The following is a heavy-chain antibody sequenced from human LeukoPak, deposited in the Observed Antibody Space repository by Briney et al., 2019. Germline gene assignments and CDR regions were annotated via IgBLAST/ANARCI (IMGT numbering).Heavy chain of an antibody. D-gene: IGHD6-13*01. CDR2: IYYSGST. V-gene: IGHV4-59*01. CDR3: ARTYGSSGLGYFDL. CDR1: GGSISSYY. J-gene: IGHJ2*01. Sequence: SETLSLTCAVSGGSISSYYWSWIRQPPGKGLEWIGYIYYSGSTNYSPSLKSRLTISVDTSKNQFSLKLSSVTAADTAVYYCARTYGSSGLGYFDLWGRGTLVTVAS.